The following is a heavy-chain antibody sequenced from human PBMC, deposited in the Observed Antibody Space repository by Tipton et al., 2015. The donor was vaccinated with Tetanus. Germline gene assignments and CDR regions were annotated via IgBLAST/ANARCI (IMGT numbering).Heavy chain of an antibody. D-gene: IGHD5-24*01. CDR1: GGSVSSSGYF. J-gene: IGHJ3*01. CDR2: ISHSGSS. CDR3: ARGGRDAYNNPLGAFDV. V-gene: IGHV4-39*07. Sequence: TLSLTCTVSGGSVSSSGYFWGWVRQSPGKGLEWIGEISHSGSSSYSPSLKSRVTISVDTSKNQFSLRLRSVAAADTAVYYCARGGRDAYNNPLGAFDVWGRGTTVTVSS.